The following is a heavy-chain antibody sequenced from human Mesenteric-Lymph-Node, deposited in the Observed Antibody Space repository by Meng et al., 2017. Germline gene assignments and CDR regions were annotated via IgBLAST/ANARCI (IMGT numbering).Heavy chain of an antibody. D-gene: IGHD6-13*01. CDR1: GFTVSSNY. J-gene: IGHJ4*02. CDR3: ARDSPAAGIDY. V-gene: IGHV3-53*02. CDR2: IYSGGST. Sequence: ELQLVETGGGLIQPGGSLRLSCAASGFTVSSNYMSWVRQAPGKGLEWVSVIYSGGSTYYADSVKGRFTISRDNSKNTLYLQMNSLRAEDTAVYYCARDSPAAGIDYWGQGTLVTVSS.